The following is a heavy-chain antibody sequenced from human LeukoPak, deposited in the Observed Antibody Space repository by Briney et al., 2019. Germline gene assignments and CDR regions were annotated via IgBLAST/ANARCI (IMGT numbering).Heavy chain of an antibody. D-gene: IGHD6-19*01. CDR1: GFTFSTYW. CDR3: ARGSDAVTGPHSWYFDV. V-gene: IGHV3-7*01. CDR2: TKQDGSER. J-gene: IGHJ2*01. Sequence: GGSLRLSCVASGFTFSTYWMTWVRPAPGQGLEGVANTKQDGSERYDVDSVKGRFTISRDNPKNSLYLQMHSLRDEDTAVYYCARGSDAVTGPHSWYFDVWGRGTLVTVSS.